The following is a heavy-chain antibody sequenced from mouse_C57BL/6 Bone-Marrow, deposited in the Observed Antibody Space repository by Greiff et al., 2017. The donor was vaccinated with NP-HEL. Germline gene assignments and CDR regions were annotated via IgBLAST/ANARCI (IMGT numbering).Heavy chain of an antibody. V-gene: IGHV1-81*01. CDR1: GYTFTSYG. CDR2: IYPRSGNT. CDR3: ARRYYYGSGAMDY. D-gene: IGHD1-1*01. Sequence: VQVVESGAELARPGASVKLSCKASGYTFTSYGISWVKQRPGQGLEWIGEIYPRSGNTYYNEKFKGKATLTADKSSSTAYMELRSLTSEDSAVYFCARRYYYGSGAMDYWGQGTSVTVS. J-gene: IGHJ4*01.